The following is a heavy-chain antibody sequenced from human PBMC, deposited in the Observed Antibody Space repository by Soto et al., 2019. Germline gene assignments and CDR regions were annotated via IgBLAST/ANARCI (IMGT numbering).Heavy chain of an antibody. D-gene: IGHD2-15*01. CDR2: ISASGDAT. CDR3: ATRYCSGGTCYFGS. CDR1: GFTFSSYV. Sequence: EVQLLESGGGVVQPGGSLRLSCAASGFTFSSYVMTWVRQAPGEGLERDSTISASGDATYHADSVRGRFTISRDNSKSTLYLQMGSLRADDTALYFCATRYCSGGTCYFGSWGQGTLVAVSS. V-gene: IGHV3-23*01. J-gene: IGHJ4*02.